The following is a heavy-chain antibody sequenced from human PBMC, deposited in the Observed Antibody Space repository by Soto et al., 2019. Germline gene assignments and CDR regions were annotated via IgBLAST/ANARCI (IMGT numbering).Heavy chain of an antibody. CDR1: GCSFTSYW. Sequence: PGESLKISCKGSGCSFTSYWIGWVRQMPGKGLEWMGIIYPGDSDTTYSPSFQGQVTISADKSITTAYLQWTSLKASDTAMYYCARRASSDWYTDYWGQGTLVTVSS. CDR2: IYPGDSDT. D-gene: IGHD6-19*01. J-gene: IGHJ4*02. CDR3: ARRASSDWYTDY. V-gene: IGHV5-51*01.